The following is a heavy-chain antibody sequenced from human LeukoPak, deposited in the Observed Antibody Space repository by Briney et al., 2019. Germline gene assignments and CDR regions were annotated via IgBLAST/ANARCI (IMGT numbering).Heavy chain of an antibody. CDR2: IKNDERTA. CDR1: GFSITNNW. CDR3: ATVFKGSSLQDY. Sequence: GGSLRLSCAASGFSITNNWMYWVRQAPGRGLVWVSRIKNDERTAVYADSVKGRFTISRDNARNTLFLQMNSLRAEDTAVYYCATVFKGSSLQDYWGRGTLVTVSS. V-gene: IGHV3-74*01. J-gene: IGHJ4*02. D-gene: IGHD1-26*01.